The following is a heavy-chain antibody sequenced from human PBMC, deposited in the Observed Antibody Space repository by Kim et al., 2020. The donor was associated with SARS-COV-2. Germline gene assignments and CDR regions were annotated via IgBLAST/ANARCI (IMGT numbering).Heavy chain of an antibody. V-gene: IGHV3-21*01. CDR1: GFTFSSYS. Sequence: GGSLRLSCAASGFTFSSYSMNWVRQAPGKGLEWVSSISSSSSYIYYADSVKGRFTISRDNAKNSLYLQMNSLRAEDTAVYYCARASMVRGENWFDPWGQGTLVTVSS. D-gene: IGHD3-10*01. J-gene: IGHJ5*02. CDR2: ISSSSSYI. CDR3: ARASMVRGENWFDP.